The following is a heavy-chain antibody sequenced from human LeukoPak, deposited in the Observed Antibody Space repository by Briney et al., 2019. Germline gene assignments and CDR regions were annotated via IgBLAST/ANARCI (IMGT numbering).Heavy chain of an antibody. V-gene: IGHV3-11*01. CDR1: GFTFSDYY. CDR3: ARDLGEIATTPFDY. J-gene: IGHJ4*02. CDR2: ISSSGSTI. D-gene: IGHD5-24*01. Sequence: GGSLTLSCAASGFTFSDYYMSWIRQAPGKGLEWVSYISSSGSTIYYADSVKGRFTISSDNAKNSLYLQMTSPRAEDTAVYYCARDLGEIATTPFDYWGQGTLVTVSS.